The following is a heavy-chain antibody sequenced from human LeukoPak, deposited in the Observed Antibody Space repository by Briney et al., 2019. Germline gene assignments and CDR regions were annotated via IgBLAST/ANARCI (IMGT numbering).Heavy chain of an antibody. CDR2: IRCDGSNK. J-gene: IGHJ4*02. CDR3: AKSYYGSGSPPLDY. CDR1: GFTFSSYG. D-gene: IGHD3-10*01. Sequence: GGSLRLSCAASGFTFSSYGMHWVRQAPGKGLEWVAFIRCDGSNKYYADSVKGRFTISRDNSKNTLYLQMNSLRAEDTAVYYCAKSYYGSGSPPLDYWGQGTLVTVSS. V-gene: IGHV3-30*02.